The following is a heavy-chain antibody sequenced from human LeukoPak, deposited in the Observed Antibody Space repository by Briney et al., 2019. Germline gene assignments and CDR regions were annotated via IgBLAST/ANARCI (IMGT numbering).Heavy chain of an antibody. CDR2: ISGSGGST. CDR1: GFTFSSYA. J-gene: IGHJ4*02. CDR3: AKVDCSSTSCTSIDY. Sequence: GGSLRLSCAASGFTFSSYAMSWVRQAPGKGLEWVSAISGSGGSTYYADSVKGRFTISRDNSKNTLYVQMNSLRAEDTAVYYCAKVDCSSTSCTSIDYWGQGTPVTVSS. D-gene: IGHD2-2*01. V-gene: IGHV3-23*01.